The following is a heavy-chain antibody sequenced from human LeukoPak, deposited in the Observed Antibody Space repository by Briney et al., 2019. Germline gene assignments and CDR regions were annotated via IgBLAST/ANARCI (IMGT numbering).Heavy chain of an antibody. Sequence: PGGSLRLSCEASGFTFSSYRMNWVRQGPGKGLEWVSSISSSSTYIYYADSVKGRFTISRDNAKNSLYLQMNSLRAEDTAVYYCARGGGYDSFDYWGQGTLVTVSS. CDR3: ARGGGYDSFDY. D-gene: IGHD5-12*01. V-gene: IGHV3-21*01. J-gene: IGHJ4*02. CDR1: GFTFSSYR. CDR2: ISSSSTYI.